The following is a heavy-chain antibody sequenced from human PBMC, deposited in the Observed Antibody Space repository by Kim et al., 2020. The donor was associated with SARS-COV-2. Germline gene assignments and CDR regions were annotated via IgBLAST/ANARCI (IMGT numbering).Heavy chain of an antibody. J-gene: IGHJ3*02. V-gene: IGHV3-9*01. Sequence: ADSVKGRFTISRDNAKNSLYLQMNSLRAEDTALYYCEKDTMMEVGPFDIWGQGTMVTVSS. D-gene: IGHD3-22*01. CDR3: EKDTMMEVGPFDI.